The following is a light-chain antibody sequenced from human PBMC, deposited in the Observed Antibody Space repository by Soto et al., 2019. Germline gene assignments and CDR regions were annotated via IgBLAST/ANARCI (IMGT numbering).Light chain of an antibody. CDR3: QQYGTSPHT. CDR2: AAS. V-gene: IGKV3-20*01. CDR1: QSVSSNY. J-gene: IGKJ2*01. Sequence: EIVLTQSPGTLSLSPGEIATLSCRASQSVSSNYLAWYQQKPGQAPRLLIYAASSRATDIPARFSGSGSGTDFTLTISRLEPEDSAVYSCQQYGTSPHTFGQGTKLEIK.